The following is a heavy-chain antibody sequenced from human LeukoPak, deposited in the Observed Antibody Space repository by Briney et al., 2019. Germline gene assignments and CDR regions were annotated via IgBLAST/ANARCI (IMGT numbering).Heavy chain of an antibody. J-gene: IGHJ4*02. CDR3: ARTLYGSGSYADY. CDR2: ISYDGSNK. Sequence: GGSLRLSCAASGFTFSSYAIHWVRQAPGKGLEWVAVISYDGSNKYYADSVKGRFTISRDNSKNTLYLQMNSLRAEDTAVYYCARTLYGSGSYADYWGQGTLVTVSS. V-gene: IGHV3-30-3*01. CDR1: GFTFSSYA. D-gene: IGHD3-10*01.